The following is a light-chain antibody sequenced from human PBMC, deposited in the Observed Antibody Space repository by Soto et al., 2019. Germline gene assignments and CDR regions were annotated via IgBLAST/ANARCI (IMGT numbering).Light chain of an antibody. V-gene: IGKV3-20*01. J-gene: IGKJ1*01. Sequence: ERVMTQSPATLSVSPGERATLSCRASQSVSSNLAWYQQKPGQAPRLLIYGASSRATGIPDRFSGSGSGTDFTLTISRLEPEDFAVYYCQQYGSSFGQGAKVDI. CDR1: QSVSSN. CDR2: GAS. CDR3: QQYGSS.